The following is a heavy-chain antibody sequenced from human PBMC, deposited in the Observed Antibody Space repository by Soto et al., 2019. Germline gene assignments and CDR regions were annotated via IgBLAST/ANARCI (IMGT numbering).Heavy chain of an antibody. CDR1: GGSITSYY. V-gene: IGHV4-59*08. CDR2: IYFSGSA. Sequence: QVQLQESGTGLVKPSETLSLTCTVSGGSITSYYWSWIRQPQGKGLEWIGYIYFSGSANYNPSLKSRVTISVDTSKNQFSLKLSSVTAADTAVYYCARRYSGYGDYWGQGTLVTVSS. J-gene: IGHJ4*02. D-gene: IGHD5-12*01. CDR3: ARRYSGYGDY.